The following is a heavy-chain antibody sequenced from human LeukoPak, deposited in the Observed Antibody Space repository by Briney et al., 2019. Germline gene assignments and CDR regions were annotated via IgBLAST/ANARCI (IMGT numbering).Heavy chain of an antibody. CDR1: GYTFTGYY. CDR3: ARAQYSSGWYGIDY. J-gene: IGHJ4*02. V-gene: IGHV1-2*02. Sequence: ASVKVSCKASGYTFTGYYIHWVRQAPGQGLEWMGWINPNSGGTNYAQKFQGRVTMTRDTSISTAYMEPSRLRSDDTAVYYCARAQYSSGWYGIDYWGQGTLVTVSS. CDR2: INPNSGGT. D-gene: IGHD6-19*01.